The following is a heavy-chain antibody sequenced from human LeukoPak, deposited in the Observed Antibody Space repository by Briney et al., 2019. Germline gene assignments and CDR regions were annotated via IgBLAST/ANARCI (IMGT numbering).Heavy chain of an antibody. J-gene: IGHJ4*02. CDR1: GFTFSGHS. D-gene: IGHD2-15*01. V-gene: IGHV3-23*01. CDR2: ISDRGTTT. Sequence: GGSLRLSCAASGFTFSGHSMAWVRQAPGKGLEWVSGISDRGTTTYYADSVKGRFTSSRDNSKNTLYLQMNSLRAEDTAVYFCAKGGYCIGGNCYSPTADYWGQGTLVTVSS. CDR3: AKGGYCIGGNCYSPTADY.